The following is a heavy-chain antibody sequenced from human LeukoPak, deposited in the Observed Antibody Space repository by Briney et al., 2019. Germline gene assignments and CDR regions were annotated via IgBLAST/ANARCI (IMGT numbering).Heavy chain of an antibody. J-gene: IGHJ5*02. V-gene: IGHV3-23*01. D-gene: IGHD3-10*01. CDR3: AKDRLLWYGDINNWFDP. Sequence: GGSLRLSCAASGFTFSSYAMSWVRQAPGKGLEWVSAISGSGGSTYYADSVKGGFTISRDNSKNTLYLQMNSLRAEDTAVYYCAKDRLLWYGDINNWFDPWGQGTLVTVSS. CDR2: ISGSGGST. CDR1: GFTFSSYA.